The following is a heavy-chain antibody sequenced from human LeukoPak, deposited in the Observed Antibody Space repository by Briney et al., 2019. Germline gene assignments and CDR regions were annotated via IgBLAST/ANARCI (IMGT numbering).Heavy chain of an antibody. CDR1: GFTFSDYY. Sequence: GGSLRLSCAASGFTFSDYYMSWIRQAPGKGLEWVSYISSSGSTIYYADSVKGRFTISRDNAKNSLYLQMNSLRAEDTAVYYCARSGIAAAGLDWYFDLWGRGTLVTVSS. D-gene: IGHD6-13*01. CDR2: ISSSGSTI. V-gene: IGHV3-11*01. CDR3: ARSGIAAAGLDWYFDL. J-gene: IGHJ2*01.